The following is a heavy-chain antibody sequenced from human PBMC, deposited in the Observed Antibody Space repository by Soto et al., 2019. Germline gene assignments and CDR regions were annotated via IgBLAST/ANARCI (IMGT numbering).Heavy chain of an antibody. Sequence: GGSLRLSCAASGFTFSSYGMHWVRQAPGKGLEWVAVISYDGSNKYYADSVKGRFTISRDNSKNTLYLQMNSLRAEDTAVYYCAKEHDYGGYWYFDYWGQGTLVTVSS. J-gene: IGHJ4*02. V-gene: IGHV3-30*18. CDR3: AKEHDYGGYWYFDY. CDR2: ISYDGSNK. D-gene: IGHD4-17*01. CDR1: GFTFSSYG.